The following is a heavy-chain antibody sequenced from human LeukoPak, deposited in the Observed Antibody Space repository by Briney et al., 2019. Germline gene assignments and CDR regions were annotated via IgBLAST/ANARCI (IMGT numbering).Heavy chain of an antibody. CDR3: ARDPNNHYYYMDV. CDR2: IIPIFGTA. D-gene: IGHD1/OR15-1a*01. J-gene: IGHJ6*03. CDR1: GGTFSSYA. Sequence: EASVKVSCKASGGTFSSYAISWVRQAPGQGLEWMGGIIPIFGTANYAQKSQGRVTITADESTSTAYMELSSLRSEDTAVYYCARDPNNHYYYMDVWGKGTTVTVSS. V-gene: IGHV1-69*01.